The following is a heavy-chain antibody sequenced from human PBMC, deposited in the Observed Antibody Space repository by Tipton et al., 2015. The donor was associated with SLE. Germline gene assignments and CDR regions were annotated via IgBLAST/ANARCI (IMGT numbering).Heavy chain of an antibody. Sequence: TLSLTCTVSGGSIRSHYWSWIRQPLGKGLEWIGYIYDSGRTNYEPSLKSRVTMSIDTSKNQFSLKLNSVTAADTAVYYCARHRFWSGYYYYGMDVWGQGTTVTVSS. J-gene: IGHJ6*02. CDR3: ARHRFWSGYYYYGMDV. D-gene: IGHD3-3*01. V-gene: IGHV4-59*08. CDR1: GGSIRSHY. CDR2: IYDSGRT.